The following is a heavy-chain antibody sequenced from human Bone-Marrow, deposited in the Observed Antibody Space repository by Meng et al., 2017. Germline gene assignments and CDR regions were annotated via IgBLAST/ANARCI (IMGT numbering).Heavy chain of an antibody. Sequence: QEPGPGLVKPSGTLSLTCNVSGGSISASSFYWGWIRQAPGKGLEWIGTLHDSGSTYYNPSLKSRVTISADTSNSQFSLKLSSVTAADTAVYYCAREWGTLATAADDYWGQGTLVTVSS. J-gene: IGHJ4*02. CDR1: GGSISASSFY. CDR2: LHDSGST. D-gene: IGHD6-13*01. CDR3: AREWGTLATAADDY. V-gene: IGHV4-39*07.